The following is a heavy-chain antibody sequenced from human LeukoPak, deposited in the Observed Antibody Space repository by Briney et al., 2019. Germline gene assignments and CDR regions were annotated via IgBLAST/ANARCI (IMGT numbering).Heavy chain of an antibody. V-gene: IGHV3-7*05. Sequence: GGSLRLSCAASGFTFGDQWMTWVRQAPGKGLEWVASMNQDGSEKRYVDSVKGRFTISRDNAKNSLFLQMNSLRAEDTAVYYCARGGFNYGYWGQGTLVTVSS. CDR3: ARGGFNYGY. CDR1: GFTFGDQW. J-gene: IGHJ4*02. CDR2: MNQDGSEK. D-gene: IGHD5-18*01.